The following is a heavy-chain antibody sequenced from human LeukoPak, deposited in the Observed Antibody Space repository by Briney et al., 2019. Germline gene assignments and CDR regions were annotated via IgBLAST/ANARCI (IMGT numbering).Heavy chain of an antibody. CDR1: GGSISSSNW. V-gene: IGHV4-4*02. D-gene: IGHD3-10*01. J-gene: IGHJ4*02. CDR3: ARPTGGSGSLFDY. Sequence: PSGTLSLTCAVSGGSISSSNWWSWVRQPPGKGLEWIGEIYHSGSTNYNPSLKSRVTISVDKSKNQFSLKLSSVTAADTAVYYCARPTGGSGSLFDYWGQGTLVTVSS. CDR2: IYHSGST.